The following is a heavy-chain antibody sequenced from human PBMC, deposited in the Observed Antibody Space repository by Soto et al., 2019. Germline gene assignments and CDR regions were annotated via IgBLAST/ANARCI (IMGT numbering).Heavy chain of an antibody. V-gene: IGHV1-2*02. CDR1: GFTFTGYY. D-gene: IGHD3-16*01. Sequence: SVKVSCKASGFTFTGYYIHWVRQAPGQGLEWMGWIRSNDGDPKYSQKLQDRVTMTRDTSMNTVYMQLSRLRSDDTAVYYCARDERSYGEPPFDYWGQGTLVTVSS. CDR2: IRSNDGDP. CDR3: ARDERSYGEPPFDY. J-gene: IGHJ4*02.